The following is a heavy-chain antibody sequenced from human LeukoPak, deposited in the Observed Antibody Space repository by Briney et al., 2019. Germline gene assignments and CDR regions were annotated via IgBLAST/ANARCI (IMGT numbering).Heavy chain of an antibody. CDR3: VRDRHWTNDWVFDY. Sequence: PSETLSLTCSVSGDSISNFYWSWIRQPPGKGLEWIGYVYYSGSTDYNPSLKSRVTISVDTSKNQFSLKLSSVTAADTAVYYCVRDRHWTNDWVFDYWGQGTLVTVSS. V-gene: IGHV4-59*01. CDR1: GDSISNFY. D-gene: IGHD1/OR15-1a*01. J-gene: IGHJ4*02. CDR2: VYYSGST.